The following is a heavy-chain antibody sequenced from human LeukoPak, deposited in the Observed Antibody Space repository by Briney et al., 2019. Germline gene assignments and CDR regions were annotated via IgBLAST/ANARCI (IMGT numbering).Heavy chain of an antibody. Sequence: GGSLRLSCAASGFTFNSFAMNWVRQAPGKGLEWVSSISGSDGSSHYADFVKGRFTISRDNSKDTLHLQMNSLRAEDTAVYYCAKSLGVGGYTRYKGFDQWGQGTLVTVSS. J-gene: IGHJ4*02. CDR1: GFTFNSFA. V-gene: IGHV3-23*01. CDR3: AKSLGVGGYTRYKGFDQ. D-gene: IGHD3-16*02. CDR2: ISGSDGSS.